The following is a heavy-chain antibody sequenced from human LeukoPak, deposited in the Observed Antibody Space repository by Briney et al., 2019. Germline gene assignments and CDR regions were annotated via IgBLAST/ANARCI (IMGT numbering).Heavy chain of an antibody. CDR2: ISSNGGST. Sequence: GGSLRLSCAASGFTFSSYAMHWVRQAPGKGLEYVSAISSNGGSTYYANSVKGRFTISRDNSKNTLYLQMGSLRAEDTAVYYCARTHRDTAMVTAYFDYWGQGTLVTVSS. V-gene: IGHV3-64*01. D-gene: IGHD5-18*01. CDR3: ARTHRDTAMVTAYFDY. CDR1: GFTFSSYA. J-gene: IGHJ4*02.